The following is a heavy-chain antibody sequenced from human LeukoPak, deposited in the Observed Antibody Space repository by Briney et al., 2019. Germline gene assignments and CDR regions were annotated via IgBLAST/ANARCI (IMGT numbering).Heavy chain of an antibody. CDR3: AKDSSSGRITIFGVIITYFDY. CDR1: GFAFSNYA. CDR2: ISDSGGRT. D-gene: IGHD3-3*01. Sequence: GGSLRLSCAASGFAFSNYAMNWVRQAPGKGLEGVSAISDSGGRTYYADCVKGGLTTSRDNSKNMVYLQMNSLRAEDTAVYYCAKDSSSGRITIFGVIITYFDYWGQGTLVTVSS. V-gene: IGHV3-23*01. J-gene: IGHJ4*02.